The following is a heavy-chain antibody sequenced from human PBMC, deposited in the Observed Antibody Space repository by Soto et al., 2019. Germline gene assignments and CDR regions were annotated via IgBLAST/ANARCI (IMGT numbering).Heavy chain of an antibody. CDR2: IYFSGST. V-gene: IGHV4-61*01. J-gene: IGHJ4*02. CDR3: ARDRVTPASIFEF. CDR1: RASVSSGSHY. D-gene: IGHD2-2*01. Sequence: SETLSLTCNVSRASVSSGSHYWSWIRQPPGKGLEWIGHIYFSGSTKYNPSLKSRVTISVDMSKNQFSLRVISVTAADTAVYYCARDRVTPASIFEFWGQGTPVTVSS.